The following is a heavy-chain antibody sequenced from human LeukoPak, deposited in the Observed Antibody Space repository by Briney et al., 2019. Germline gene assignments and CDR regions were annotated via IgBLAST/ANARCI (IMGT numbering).Heavy chain of an antibody. CDR2: ISSNGGST. Sequence: GGSLRLSXAASGFTFSSYAMHWVRQAPGKGLEYVSAISSNGGSTYYANSVKGRFTISRDNSKNTLYLQMGSLRAEDMAVYYCASLSSGWYGYWGQGTLVTVPS. V-gene: IGHV3-64*01. J-gene: IGHJ4*02. D-gene: IGHD6-19*01. CDR1: GFTFSSYA. CDR3: ASLSSGWYGY.